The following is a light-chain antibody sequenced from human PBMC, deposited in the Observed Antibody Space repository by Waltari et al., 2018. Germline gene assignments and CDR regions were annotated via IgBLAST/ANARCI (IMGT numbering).Light chain of an antibody. CDR1: SSNIGSNY. CDR3: AACDYSLKV. Sequence: QSVLTQPPSASGTPGQRVTISCSGSSSNIGSNYVYWYQQLPGTAPKLLIYRNNQRPSGVPYRVSGSKSNTSASRAIRGLRPADEADYDCAACDYSLKVVGGETKLTVL. J-gene: IGLJ3*02. CDR2: RNN. V-gene: IGLV1-47*01.